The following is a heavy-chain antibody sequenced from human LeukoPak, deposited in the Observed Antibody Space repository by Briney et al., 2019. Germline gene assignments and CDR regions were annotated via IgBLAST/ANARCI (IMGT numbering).Heavy chain of an antibody. CDR1: GFSFNTYW. V-gene: IGHV3-30*18. Sequence: GGSLRLSCAASGFSFNTYWMSWVRQAPGKGLEWVAVISYDGSNKYYADSVKGRFTISRDNSKNTLYLQMNSLRAEDTAVYYCAKDLGGLNSGQAVRWFDYWGQGTLVTVSS. J-gene: IGHJ4*02. CDR3: AKDLGGLNSGQAVRWFDY. CDR2: ISYDGSNK. D-gene: IGHD6-19*01.